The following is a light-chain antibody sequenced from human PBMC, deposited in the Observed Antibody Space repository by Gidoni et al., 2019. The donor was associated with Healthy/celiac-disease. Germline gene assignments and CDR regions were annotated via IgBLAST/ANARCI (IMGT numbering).Light chain of an antibody. CDR3: QQSYSTPWT. CDR2: AAS. CDR1: QSISSY. J-gene: IGKJ1*01. Sequence: DTQMTQSPSSLSASVGDRVTITCRASQSISSYLNWYQQKPGKAPKLLIYAASSLQSGVPSRFSGSGSGTDFTLTISSLQPEDFATYYSQQSYSTPWTFGQGTKVEIK. V-gene: IGKV1-39*01.